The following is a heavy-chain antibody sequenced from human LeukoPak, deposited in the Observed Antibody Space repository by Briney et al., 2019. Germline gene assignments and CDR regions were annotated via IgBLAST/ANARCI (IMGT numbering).Heavy chain of an antibody. D-gene: IGHD2-2*03. CDR2: INHSGST. J-gene: IGHJ6*02. V-gene: IGHV4-34*01. CDR3: ARGWIAYPYGMDV. CDR1: GGSFSGYY. Sequence: YPSETPSLTCAVYGGSFSGYYWSWIRQPPGKGLEWIGEINHSGSTNYNPSLKSRVTISVDTSKNQFSLKLSSVTAADTAVYYCARGWIAYPYGMDVWGQGTTVTVSS.